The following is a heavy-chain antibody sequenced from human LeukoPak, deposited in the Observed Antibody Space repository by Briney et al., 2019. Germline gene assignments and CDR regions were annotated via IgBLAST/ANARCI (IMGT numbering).Heavy chain of an antibody. CDR2: ISSSSSYI. Sequence: GGSLRLSCAASGFTFSSYSMNWVRQAPGKGLGWVSSISSSSSYIYYADSVKGRFTISRDNAKNSLYLQMNSLRAEDTAVYYCARDILLWFGEPKYGMDVWGQGTTVTVSS. CDR1: GFTFSSYS. V-gene: IGHV3-21*01. D-gene: IGHD3-10*01. CDR3: ARDILLWFGEPKYGMDV. J-gene: IGHJ6*02.